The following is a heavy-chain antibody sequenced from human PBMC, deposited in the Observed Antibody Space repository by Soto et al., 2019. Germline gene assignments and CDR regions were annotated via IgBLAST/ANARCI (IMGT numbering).Heavy chain of an antibody. D-gene: IGHD6-6*01. V-gene: IGHV4-31*03. CDR2: IYYSGST. J-gene: IGHJ4*02. CDR1: GGSISSGGYY. CDR3: AKQAARGEFDY. Sequence: KTSETLSLTCTTSGGSISSGGYYWSWIRQHPGKGLEWIGYIYYSGSTYYNPSLKSRVTISVDTSKNQFSLKLSSVTAAGTAVYYCAKQAARGEFDYWGQGTLVTVSS.